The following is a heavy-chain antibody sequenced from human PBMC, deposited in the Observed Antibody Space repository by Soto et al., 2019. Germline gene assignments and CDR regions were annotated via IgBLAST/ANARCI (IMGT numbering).Heavy chain of an antibody. V-gene: IGHV3-74*01. CDR1: GFTFSSYW. J-gene: IGHJ6*02. D-gene: IGHD1-26*01. CDR3: ARGGSSHYYTYGFDV. CDR2: INSDGRDI. Sequence: GGSLRLSCAASGFTFSSYWMHWVRQDPGKGLVWVSRINSDGRDISYADFVKGRFTISRYSADNTLYLQMSSLRAEDAARDDCARGGSSHYYTYGFDVWGHGTTVTVSS.